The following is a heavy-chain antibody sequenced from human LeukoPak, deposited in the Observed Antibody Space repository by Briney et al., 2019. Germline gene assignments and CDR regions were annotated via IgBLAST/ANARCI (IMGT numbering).Heavy chain of an antibody. D-gene: IGHD3-10*01. Sequence: PGGSLRLSCAASGFTFSSYAMHWVRQAPGKGPEWVAVISYDGSNKYYADSVKGRFTISRDNSKNTLYLQMNSRRAEDTAVYYCARDNLFYGSGSYASFDYWGQGTLVTVSS. J-gene: IGHJ4*02. V-gene: IGHV3-30*01. CDR2: ISYDGSNK. CDR1: GFTFSSYA. CDR3: ARDNLFYGSGSYASFDY.